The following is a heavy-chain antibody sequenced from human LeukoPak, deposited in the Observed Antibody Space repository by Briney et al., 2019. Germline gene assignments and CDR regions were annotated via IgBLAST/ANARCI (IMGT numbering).Heavy chain of an antibody. CDR1: GYTLTGYY. V-gene: IGHV1-2*02. CDR3: ARRDTGYSSLY. CDR2: INLNSGGT. D-gene: IGHD6-13*01. J-gene: IGHJ4*02. Sequence: AAVKVSCKASGYTLTGYYMHWVRQAPGQGLEWMGWINLNSGGTNYAQKFQGRVTMTRDTSISTAYMELSRLRSDDTAVYYCARRDTGYSSLYWGQGTLVTVS.